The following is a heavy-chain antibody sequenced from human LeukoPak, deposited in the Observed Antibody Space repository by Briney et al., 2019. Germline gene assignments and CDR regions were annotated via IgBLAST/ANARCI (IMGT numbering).Heavy chain of an antibody. D-gene: IGHD3-10*02. Sequence: EGSLRLSCAASGFSFSSHAMNWVRLAPGKGLEWVSFISSDGRDIFYSDSVRGRFTISRDNAKNSLYLQMNSLRAEDTAVYYCAELGITMIGGAWGKGTTVTISS. J-gene: IGHJ6*04. CDR2: ISSDGRDI. CDR3: AELGITMIGGA. CDR1: GFSFSSHA. V-gene: IGHV3-21*01.